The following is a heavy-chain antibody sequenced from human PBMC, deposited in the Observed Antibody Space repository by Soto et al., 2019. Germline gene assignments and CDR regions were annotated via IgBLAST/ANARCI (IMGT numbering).Heavy chain of an antibody. V-gene: IGHV4-31*03. CDR2: VYYSGST. Sequence: PSETLSLTCNVSGGAVTSGGYYWSWIRQHPGKGLEWIGYVYYSGSTYYNPSLRSRLTISLDASTNQFSLKLGSVTAADTAVYYCAGGSGYYGSGSSYYYFDSWGQGTLVTVSS. CDR3: AGGSGYYGSGSSYYYFDS. CDR1: GGAVTSGGYY. D-gene: IGHD3-10*01. J-gene: IGHJ4*02.